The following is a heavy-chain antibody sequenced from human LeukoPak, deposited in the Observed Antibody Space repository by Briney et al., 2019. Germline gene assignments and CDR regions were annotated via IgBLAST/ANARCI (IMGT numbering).Heavy chain of an antibody. D-gene: IGHD5-18*01. V-gene: IGHV3-23*01. Sequence: GGSLRLSCAASGFTFSSYAMSWVRQAPGKGLEWVSAISGSGGSTYHADSVKGRFTISRDNSKNTLYLQMNSLRAEDTAVYYCAKAARMYYYYGMDVWGQGTRSPSP. CDR1: GFTFSSYA. J-gene: IGHJ6*02. CDR2: ISGSGGST. CDR3: AKAARMYYYYGMDV.